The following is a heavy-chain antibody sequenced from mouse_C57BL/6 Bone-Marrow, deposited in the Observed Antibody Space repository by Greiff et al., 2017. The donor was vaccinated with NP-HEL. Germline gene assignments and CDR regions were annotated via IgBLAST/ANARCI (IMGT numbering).Heavy chain of an antibody. J-gene: IGHJ1*03. CDR1: GFTFSDYY. Sequence: EVKVVESGGGLVQPGGSLKLSCAASGFTFSDYYMYWVRQTPEKRLEWVAYISNGGGSTYYPDTVKGRFTIARDNATNTLYLQMSRLKSEDTAMYYCARQYYGSGKYFDVWGTGTTVTVSS. CDR3: ARQYYGSGKYFDV. D-gene: IGHD1-2*01. CDR2: ISNGGGST. V-gene: IGHV5-12*01.